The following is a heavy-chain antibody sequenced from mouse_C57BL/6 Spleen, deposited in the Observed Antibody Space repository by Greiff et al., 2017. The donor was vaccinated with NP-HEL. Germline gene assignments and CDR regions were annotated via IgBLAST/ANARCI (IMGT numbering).Heavy chain of an antibody. D-gene: IGHD1-1*01. CDR2: ISNLAYSI. Sequence: EVKVVESGGGLVQPGGSLKLSCAASGFTFSDYGMAWVRQAPRKGPEWVAFISNLAYSIYYAATVTGRFTISRENAKNTLYLEMSSLRSEDTAMYYCARITTVVGDAMDYWGQGTSVTVSS. CDR3: ARITTVVGDAMDY. J-gene: IGHJ4*01. V-gene: IGHV5-15*01. CDR1: GFTFSDYG.